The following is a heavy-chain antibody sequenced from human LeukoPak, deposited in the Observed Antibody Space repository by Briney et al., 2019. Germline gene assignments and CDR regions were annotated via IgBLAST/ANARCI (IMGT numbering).Heavy chain of an antibody. Sequence: ASVKVSCKASGYTFTSYGISWVRQAPGQGLEWMGWISAYNGNTNYAQKLQGRVTMTTDTSTSTAYMELRSLRSDDTAVYYCARRSEDTYYYGSGSYNYYMDVWGKGTTVTISS. V-gene: IGHV1-18*01. CDR2: ISAYNGNT. CDR3: ARRSEDTYYYGSGSYNYYMDV. CDR1: GYTFTSYG. J-gene: IGHJ6*03. D-gene: IGHD3-10*01.